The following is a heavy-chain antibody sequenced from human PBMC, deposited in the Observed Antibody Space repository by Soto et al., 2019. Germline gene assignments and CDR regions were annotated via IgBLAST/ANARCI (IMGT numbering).Heavy chain of an antibody. J-gene: IGHJ3*02. V-gene: IGHV4-4*02. CDR2: TYHGGST. CDR1: GAYMTNLNW. D-gene: IGHD3-16*01. CDR3: ASGGTISYALHI. Sequence: SETLSLTCAVSGAYMTNLNWWSWVRQPPGKGLEWIGETYHGGSTHYNPSLESRVTILVDKSKKQFSLKLTSATAADTAVYYCASGGTISYALHIWGQGTMVTVSS.